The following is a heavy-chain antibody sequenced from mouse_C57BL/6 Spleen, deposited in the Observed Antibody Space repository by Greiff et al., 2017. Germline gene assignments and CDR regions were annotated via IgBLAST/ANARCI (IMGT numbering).Heavy chain of an antibody. CDR3: ARDKPSYWYFDV. CDR1: GYSITSGYY. V-gene: IGHV3-6*01. CDR2: ISYDGSN. J-gene: IGHJ1*03. Sequence: EVKLVESGPGLVKPSQSLSLTCSVTGYSITSGYYWNWIRQFPGNKLEWMGYISYDGSNNYNPSLKNRISTTRDTSKNQFFLKLNPVTTEDTATYYCARDKPSYWYFDVWGTGTTVTVSS.